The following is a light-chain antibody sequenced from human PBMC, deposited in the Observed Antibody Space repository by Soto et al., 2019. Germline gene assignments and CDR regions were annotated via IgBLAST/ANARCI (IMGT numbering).Light chain of an antibody. J-gene: IGLJ2*01. CDR3: CSYAGSYTLV. CDR2: DVS. Sequence: QSVLTQPRSVSGSPGQSVTISCTGTSSDVGGYNYVSWYQQHPGKAPKLMVSDVSKRPSGVPDRFSGSKSGNTASLTISGLQAEDEADYYCCSYAGSYTLVFGGGTKPTVL. V-gene: IGLV2-11*01. CDR1: SSDVGGYNY.